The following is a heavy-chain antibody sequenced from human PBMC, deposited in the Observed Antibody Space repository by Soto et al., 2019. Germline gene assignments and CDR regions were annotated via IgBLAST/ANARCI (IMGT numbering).Heavy chain of an antibody. CDR2: ISSSSSTI. Sequence: PGGSLRLSCAASGFTFSSYSMNWVRQAPGKGLEWVSYISSSSSTIYYADSVKGRFTISRDNAKNSLYLQMNSLRAEDTAVYYCARDYSSGTGYWGQGTLVTVSS. D-gene: IGHD6-19*01. CDR3: ARDYSSGTGY. CDR1: GFTFSSYS. V-gene: IGHV3-48*01. J-gene: IGHJ4*02.